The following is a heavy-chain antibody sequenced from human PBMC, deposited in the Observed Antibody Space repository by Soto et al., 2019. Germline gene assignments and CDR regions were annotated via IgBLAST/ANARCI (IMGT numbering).Heavy chain of an antibody. D-gene: IGHD2-8*01. CDR1: GFTFSSYS. Sequence: EVQLVESGGGLVKPGGSLRLSCAASGFTFSSYSVVWVRQAPEKGLEWVSSIGGSSGHIYYADSLKGRFTISRDNAKNSLYLQMNSLRVDDTAVYYCARTNGAYSNYFDYWGQGTLVTVSS. V-gene: IGHV3-21*01. J-gene: IGHJ4*02. CDR3: ARTNGAYSNYFDY. CDR2: IGGSSGHI.